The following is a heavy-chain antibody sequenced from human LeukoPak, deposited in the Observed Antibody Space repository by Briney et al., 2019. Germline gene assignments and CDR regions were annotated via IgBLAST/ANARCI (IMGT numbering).Heavy chain of an antibody. CDR2: IHTSENT. Sequence: SQTLSLTCTVSGGSISSGSYYWRWLRQPAGKGLEWVGRIHTSENTDYNPSLRSRVTISVDTSKNPFSLRLRSVTAADTAVYYCARDTTVLRGRGSFDIWGQGTMVTVSS. CDR1: GGSISSGSYY. V-gene: IGHV4-61*02. D-gene: IGHD3-10*01. CDR3: ARDTTVLRGRGSFDI. J-gene: IGHJ3*02.